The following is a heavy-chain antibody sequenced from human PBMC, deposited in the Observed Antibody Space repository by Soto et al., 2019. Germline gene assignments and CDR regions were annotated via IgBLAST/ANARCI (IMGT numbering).Heavy chain of an antibody. CDR1: GGSISSYY. CDR2: IYYSGST. Sequence: SETLSLTCTVSGGSISSYYWSWIRQPPGKGLEWIGYIYYSGSTYYNPSLKSRVTISVDTSKNQFSLKLSSVTAADTAVYYCARPFLNGELAYFQHWGQGTLVTVSS. CDR3: ARPFLNGELAYFQH. V-gene: IGHV4-59*08. D-gene: IGHD1-26*01. J-gene: IGHJ1*01.